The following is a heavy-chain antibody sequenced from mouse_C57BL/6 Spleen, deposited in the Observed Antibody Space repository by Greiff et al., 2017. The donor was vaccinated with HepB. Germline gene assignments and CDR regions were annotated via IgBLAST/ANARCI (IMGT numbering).Heavy chain of an antibody. Sequence: QVQLQQPGAELVRPGTSVKLSCKASGYTFTSYWMHWVKQRPGQGLEWIGVIDPSDSYTNYNQKFKGKATLTVDTSSSTAYMQLSSLTSEDSAVYYCARPNYYGSSPFAYWGQGTLVTVSA. CDR2: IDPSDSYT. J-gene: IGHJ3*01. CDR1: GYTFTSYW. CDR3: ARPNYYGSSPFAY. V-gene: IGHV1-59*01. D-gene: IGHD1-1*01.